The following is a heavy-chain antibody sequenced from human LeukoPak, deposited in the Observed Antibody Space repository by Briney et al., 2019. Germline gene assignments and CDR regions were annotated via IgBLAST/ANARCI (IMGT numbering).Heavy chain of an antibody. J-gene: IGHJ4*02. CDR2: MFHTGST. D-gene: IGHD3-10*01. CDR1: GGSISSNY. Sequence: PSETLSLTCTVSGGSISSNYWSWIRQPPGKGLEWIGYMFHTGSTNYNPSLKSRVTISVDTSKSQFSLKLRSVTAADTAVYYCARHIRGAYSYFDYWGQGTLVTVSS. CDR3: ARHIRGAYSYFDY. V-gene: IGHV4-59*08.